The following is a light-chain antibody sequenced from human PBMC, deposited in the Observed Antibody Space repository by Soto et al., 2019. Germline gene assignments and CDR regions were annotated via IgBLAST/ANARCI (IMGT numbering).Light chain of an antibody. CDR1: SGHSSHA. CDR2: VNNDGSH. J-gene: IGLJ2*01. Sequence: QLVLTQSPSDSASLGASVKLTCTLSSGHSSHAIAWHQQQTEKGPRFLMKVNNDGSHSKGDGIPDRFSGSISGAERYLTISSLQSEDEADYYCQTWDTGIRVFGGGTKVTVL. CDR3: QTWDTGIRV. V-gene: IGLV4-69*01.